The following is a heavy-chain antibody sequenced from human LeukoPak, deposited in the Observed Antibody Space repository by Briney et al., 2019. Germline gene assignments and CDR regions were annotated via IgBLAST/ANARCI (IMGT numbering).Heavy chain of an antibody. CDR3: AREPSRDGYNYYFDY. CDR1: GYTFTSYG. V-gene: IGHV1-18*01. J-gene: IGHJ4*02. CDR2: ISAYNGNT. D-gene: IGHD5-24*01. Sequence: ASVKVSCKASGYTFTSYGISWVRQAPGQGLEWMGWISAYNGNTNYAQKLQGRVTMTTDTSTSTAYMELRSLRSDDTAVYYCAREPSRDGYNYYFDYWGQGTLVTVSS.